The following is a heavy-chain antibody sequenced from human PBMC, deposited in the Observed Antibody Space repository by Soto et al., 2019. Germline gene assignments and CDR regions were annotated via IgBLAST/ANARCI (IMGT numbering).Heavy chain of an antibody. Sequence: DVQLLESGGGLVQPVGSLRLSCAASGFSFSSYAMVWVRQAPGKGLEWVSVISARGGSSYFSGSVKGRFTISRDNSKNGLSLEMNSLRAEDTAIYFCAKGSIEYSASVDNWGQGTLVLVSS. CDR1: GFSFSSYA. CDR2: ISARGGSS. J-gene: IGHJ4*02. CDR3: AKGSIEYSASVDN. V-gene: IGHV3-23*01. D-gene: IGHD4-4*01.